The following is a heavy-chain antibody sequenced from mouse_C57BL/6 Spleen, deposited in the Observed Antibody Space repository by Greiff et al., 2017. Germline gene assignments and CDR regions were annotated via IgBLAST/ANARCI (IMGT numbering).Heavy chain of an antibody. J-gene: IGHJ2*01. D-gene: IGHD1-1*01. Sequence: QVQLKESGPELVKPGASVKISCKASGYAFSSYWMNWVKQRPGKGLEWIGRIYPGDGDTNYNGKFKGKATLTADKSSSTAYMQLSSLTSEDSAVSWCARSLYYYGSWDYWGQGTTLTVSS. V-gene: IGHV1-82*01. CDR2: IYPGDGDT. CDR1: GYAFSSYW. CDR3: ARSLYYYGSWDY.